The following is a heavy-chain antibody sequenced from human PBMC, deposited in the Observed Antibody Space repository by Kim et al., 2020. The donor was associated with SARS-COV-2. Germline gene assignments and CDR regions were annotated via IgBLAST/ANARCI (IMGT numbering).Heavy chain of an antibody. J-gene: IGHJ4*02. D-gene: IGHD3-22*01. CDR2: MNPNSGNT. Sequence: ASVKVSCKASGYTFTSYDINWVRQATGQGLEWMGWMNPNSGNTGYAKKFQGRVTMTTNTSISTAYMELSSLRSEDTAVYYCARWGGPKKYSSGYHFDYWGPGTLVTVSS. CDR3: ARWGGPKKYSSGYHFDY. CDR1: GYTFTSYD. V-gene: IGHV1-8*01.